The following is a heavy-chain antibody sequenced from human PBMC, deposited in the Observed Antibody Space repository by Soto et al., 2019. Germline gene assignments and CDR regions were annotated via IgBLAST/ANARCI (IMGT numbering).Heavy chain of an antibody. CDR1: GFTFSSYA. Sequence: EVQLLESGGGLVQPGGSLRLSCAASGFTFSSYAMSWVRQAPGKGLEWVSVISGSGDSTYYADSVRGRFTISRDNSKNTLYLQMNSLRAEDTAVDYCAKDRDGAAAGPTKFCGMDVWGQGTTVTVSS. J-gene: IGHJ6*02. V-gene: IGHV3-23*01. D-gene: IGHD6-13*01. CDR3: AKDRDGAAAGPTKFCGMDV. CDR2: ISGSGDST.